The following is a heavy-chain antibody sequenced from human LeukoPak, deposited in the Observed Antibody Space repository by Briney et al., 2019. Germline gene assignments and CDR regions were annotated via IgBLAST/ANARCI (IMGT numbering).Heavy chain of an antibody. V-gene: IGHV4-39*01. CDR1: GGSISSSSYY. Sequence: SETLSLTCTVSGGSISSSSYYWGWIRQPPGKGLEWIGSIYYSGSTYYNPSLKSRVTISVDTSKNQFSLKLSSVTAADTAVYYCARLGGGYSYGYGVDYWGQGTLFTVSS. D-gene: IGHD5-18*01. J-gene: IGHJ4*02. CDR2: IYYSGST. CDR3: ARLGGGYSYGYGVDY.